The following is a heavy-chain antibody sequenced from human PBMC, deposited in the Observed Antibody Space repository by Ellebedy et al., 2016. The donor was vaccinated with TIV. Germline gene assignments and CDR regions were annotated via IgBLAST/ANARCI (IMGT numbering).Heavy chain of an antibody. V-gene: IGHV1-2*02. CDR2: INPNSGGT. D-gene: IGHD3-10*01. Sequence: ASVKVSXXASGYTFTSYDINWVRQAPGQGLEWMGWINPNSGGTNYAQKFQGRVTMTRDTSISTAYMELSRLRSDDTAVYYCARVTMVRGGEGMDVWGKGTTVTVSS. CDR1: GYTFTSYD. J-gene: IGHJ6*04. CDR3: ARVTMVRGGEGMDV.